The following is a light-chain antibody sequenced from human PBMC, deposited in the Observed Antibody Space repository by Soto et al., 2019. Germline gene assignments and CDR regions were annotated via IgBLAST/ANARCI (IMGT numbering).Light chain of an antibody. Sequence: QSALTQPASVSGSPGQSITISCTGTSSDVGSHNLVSWYQHHPGKAPKLMIYEVIKRPSGISNRFSGSKSGNTASLTISGLQAEDEADYYCSSFTATSTYVFGTGTKLTVL. J-gene: IGLJ1*01. V-gene: IGLV2-14*02. CDR2: EVI. CDR1: SSDVGSHNL. CDR3: SSFTATSTYV.